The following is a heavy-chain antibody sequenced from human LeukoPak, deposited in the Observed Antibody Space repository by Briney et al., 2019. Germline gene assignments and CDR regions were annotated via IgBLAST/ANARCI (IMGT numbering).Heavy chain of an antibody. D-gene: IGHD4-17*01. J-gene: IGHJ4*02. Sequence: PGGSLRLSCAASGFTLSSNYMSWVRQAPGKGLEWVSVIYSGGSTYYADSVKGRFTISRYNSKNTLYLQMNSLRAEDTAVYYCARAFYGDLNYLDYWGQGTLVTVSS. CDR3: ARAFYGDLNYLDY. CDR2: IYSGGST. CDR1: GFTLSSNY. V-gene: IGHV3-66*01.